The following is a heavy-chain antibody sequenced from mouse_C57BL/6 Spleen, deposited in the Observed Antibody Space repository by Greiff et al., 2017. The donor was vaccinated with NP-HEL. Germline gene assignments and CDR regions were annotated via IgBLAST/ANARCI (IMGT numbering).Heavy chain of an antibody. CDR2: ISSGSSTI. Sequence: EVQLKESGGGLVKPGGSLKLSCAASGFTFSDYGMHWVRQAPEKGLEWVAYISSGSSTIYYADTVKGRFTISRDNAKNTLFLQMTSLRSEDTAMYYCARHYYDYPYWYFDVWGTGTTVTVSS. J-gene: IGHJ1*03. D-gene: IGHD2-4*01. CDR1: GFTFSDYG. CDR3: ARHYYDYPYWYFDV. V-gene: IGHV5-17*01.